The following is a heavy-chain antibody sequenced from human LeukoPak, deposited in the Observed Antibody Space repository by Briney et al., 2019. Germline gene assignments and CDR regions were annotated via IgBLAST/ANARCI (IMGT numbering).Heavy chain of an antibody. D-gene: IGHD1-26*01. CDR1: GGSIRSSSYY. J-gene: IGHJ4*02. Sequence: SETLSLTCTVSGGSIRSSSYYWGWIRQPPGKGLEWIGSIYYSGSTYYKSSLKSRVTISVDTSKNQFSLKLTAVTAADTALYYCASLRERSYYARGFDYWGQGTLVTVSS. V-gene: IGHV4-39*01. CDR2: IYYSGST. CDR3: ASLRERSYYARGFDY.